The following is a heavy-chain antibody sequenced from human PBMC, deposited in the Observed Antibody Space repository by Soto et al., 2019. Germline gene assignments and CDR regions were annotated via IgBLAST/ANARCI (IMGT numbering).Heavy chain of an antibody. V-gene: IGHV3-33*01. Sequence: GGSLRLSCAASGFTFSSYGMHWVRQAPGKGLEWVAVIWYDGSNKYYADSVKGRFTISRDNSNNTLYLQMNSLRAEDTPVYYCARERRVTIFGVKRADAFDIWGQGTMVTVSS. CDR2: IWYDGSNK. D-gene: IGHD3-3*01. CDR1: GFTFSSYG. J-gene: IGHJ3*02. CDR3: ARERRVTIFGVKRADAFDI.